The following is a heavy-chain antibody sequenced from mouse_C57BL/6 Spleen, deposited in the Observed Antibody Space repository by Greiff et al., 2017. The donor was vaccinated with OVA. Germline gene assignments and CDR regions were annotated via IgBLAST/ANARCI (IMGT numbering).Heavy chain of an antibody. CDR1: GYTFTSYW. J-gene: IGHJ4*01. CDR2: IDPSDSYT. CDR3: ARGDNYFHYAMDY. D-gene: IGHD1-3*01. Sequence: QVQLQQPGAELVMPGASVKLSCKASGYTFTSYWMHWVKQRPGQGLEWIGEIDPSDSYTNYKQKFKGKSTLTVDKSSSTAYMQLSSLTSEDTAVYYGARGDNYFHYAMDYWGQGTSVTVSS. V-gene: IGHV1-69*01.